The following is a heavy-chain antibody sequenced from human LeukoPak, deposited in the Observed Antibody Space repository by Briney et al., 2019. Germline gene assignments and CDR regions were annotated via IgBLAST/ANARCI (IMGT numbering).Heavy chain of an antibody. CDR1: GFTFSSYW. CDR2: INSDGNNT. D-gene: IGHD3-22*01. Sequence: GGSLRLSCAASGFTFSSYWRHWVRQGPGKGLVWVSRINSDGNNTNYADSVKGRFTISRDNAKNTVYLQMNSLRAEDTAVYYCARKLEGYDSSGYYQYFDYWGQGTLVTVSS. J-gene: IGHJ4*02. CDR3: ARKLEGYDSSGYYQYFDY. V-gene: IGHV3-74*01.